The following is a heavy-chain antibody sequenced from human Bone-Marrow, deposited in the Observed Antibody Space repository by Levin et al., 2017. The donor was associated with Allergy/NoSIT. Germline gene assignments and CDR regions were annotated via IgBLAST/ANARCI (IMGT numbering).Heavy chain of an antibody. CDR2: INWNGGST. CDR3: ARDLPPTVATSKWFDP. CDR1: GFTFDDYA. Sequence: GGSLRLSCVASGFTFDDYAMSWVRQAPGKGLEWVSGINWNGGSTGYADSVKGRFTISRDNAKNSLYLQMNSLRAEDTALYYCARDLPPTVATSKWFDPWGQGTLVTVSS. V-gene: IGHV3-20*04. D-gene: IGHD4-17*01. J-gene: IGHJ5*02.